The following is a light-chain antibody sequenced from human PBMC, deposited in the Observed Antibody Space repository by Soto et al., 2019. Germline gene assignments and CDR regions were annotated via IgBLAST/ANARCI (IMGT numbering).Light chain of an antibody. CDR3: QHYNSYPWT. V-gene: IGKV1-5*01. CDR2: DAS. CDR1: QSISSW. J-gene: IGKJ2*01. Sequence: DIQMTQSPSTLSASVGDRVTITCRASQSISSWLAWYQQKPGKAPNLLIYDASSLESGVPSRFRGSRSGTEFTLTISSLQPDDFATYFCQHYNSYPWTVGQGTKLEIK.